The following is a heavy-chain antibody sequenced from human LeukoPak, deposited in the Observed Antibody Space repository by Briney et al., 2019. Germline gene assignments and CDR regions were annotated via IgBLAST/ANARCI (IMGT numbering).Heavy chain of an antibody. D-gene: IGHD4-23*01. Sequence: GGSLRLSCAASGFSFSSYWMHWVRQAPGKGLVWVSSINSDGSKTTYADSVKGRFTISRDNAKDTLSLQMDSLRAEDTAVYYCAGELVTGSWGQGTLVTVSS. CDR2: INSDGSKT. CDR3: AGELVTGS. V-gene: IGHV3-74*01. J-gene: IGHJ5*02. CDR1: GFSFSSYW.